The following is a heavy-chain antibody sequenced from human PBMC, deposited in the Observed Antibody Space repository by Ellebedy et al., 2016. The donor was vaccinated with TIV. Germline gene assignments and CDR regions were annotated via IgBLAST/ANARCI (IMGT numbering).Heavy chain of an antibody. CDR2: IRTKAYGGTR. D-gene: IGHD2-2*01. J-gene: IGHJ4*02. CDR1: GFTFGDYA. V-gene: IGHV3-49*03. Sequence: PGGSLRLSCTASGFTFGDYAMGWLRQAPGKGLEWVGFIRTKAYGGTREYAASVKGRFTISRDDSKTIAYLQMNSLKTEDTAVYYCTRGSSTSPLWPPDYWGQGTLVTVSS. CDR3: TRGSSTSPLWPPDY.